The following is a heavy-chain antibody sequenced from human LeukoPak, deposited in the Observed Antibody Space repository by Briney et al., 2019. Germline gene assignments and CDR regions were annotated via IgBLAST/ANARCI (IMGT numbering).Heavy chain of an antibody. D-gene: IGHD3-3*01. CDR3: ASPLTFWSGLPSALDY. J-gene: IGHJ4*02. CDR2: ISYDGSNK. Sequence: PGGSLRLSCAASGFTFSSYAMHWVRQAPGKGLEWVAVISYDGSNKYYADSVKGRFTISRDNAKNSLYLQMNSLRAEDTAVYYCASPLTFWSGLPSALDYWGQGTLVTVSS. CDR1: GFTFSSYA. V-gene: IGHV3-30-3*01.